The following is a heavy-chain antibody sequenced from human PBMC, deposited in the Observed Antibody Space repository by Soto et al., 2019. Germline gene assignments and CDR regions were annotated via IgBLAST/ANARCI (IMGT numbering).Heavy chain of an antibody. Sequence: QVQLVQSGAEVKKPGASVKVSCKASGYTFTSYGISWVRQAPGQGLEWMGWISAYNGNTKNARKLQGRVTLTTDTSTSTGYMALRRLISADTAVYFGAREQNFFDCWGQG. CDR3: AREQNFFDC. J-gene: IGHJ4*02. CDR1: GYTFTSYG. CDR2: ISAYNGNT. V-gene: IGHV1-18*01.